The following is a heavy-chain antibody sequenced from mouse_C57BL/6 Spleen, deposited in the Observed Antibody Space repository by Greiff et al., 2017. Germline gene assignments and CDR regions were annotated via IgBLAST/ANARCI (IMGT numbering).Heavy chain of an antibody. CDR2: INPSSGYT. D-gene: IGHD2-4*01. CDR1: GYTFTSYT. Sequence: QVQLKESGAELARPGASVKMSCKASGYTFTSYTMHWVKQRPGQGLEWIGYINPSSGYTKYNQKFKDKATLTADKSSSTAYMQLSSLTSEDSAVYYCARGSYDYGWYFGVWGTGTTVTVSS. CDR3: ARGSYDYGWYFGV. V-gene: IGHV1-4*01. J-gene: IGHJ1*03.